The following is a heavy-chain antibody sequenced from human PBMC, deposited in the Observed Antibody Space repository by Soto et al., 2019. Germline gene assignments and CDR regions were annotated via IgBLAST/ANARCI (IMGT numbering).Heavy chain of an antibody. Sequence: EVQLLESGGGLVQPGGSLRLSCAASGFTFSSYAMSWVRQAPGKGLEWVSAISGSGGSTYYADCVKGRFTISRDNSKNTLYLQMNSLRGEDTAVYYCAKGDWIVVVPAAIYGGVRWMDVWGQGTTVTVSS. CDR1: GFTFSSYA. V-gene: IGHV3-23*01. J-gene: IGHJ6*02. D-gene: IGHD2-2*01. CDR3: AKGDWIVVVPAAIYGGVRWMDV. CDR2: ISGSGGST.